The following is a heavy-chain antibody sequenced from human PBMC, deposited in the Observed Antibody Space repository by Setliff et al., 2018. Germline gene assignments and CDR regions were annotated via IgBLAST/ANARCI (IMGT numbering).Heavy chain of an antibody. Sequence: SETLSLTCTVYGASFSNYYWGWVRQPPEERLEWIAEFDHSGTTKYNPSLMGRVTISVDTSKNQFSLKLSSVTAADAALYYCAASRAYTGAVEEWFLPKTFDFWGQGSPVTVSS. D-gene: IGHD3-10*01. V-gene: IGHV4-34*01. CDR2: FDHSGTT. CDR3: AASRAYTGAVEEWFLPKTFDF. J-gene: IGHJ4*02. CDR1: GASFSNYY.